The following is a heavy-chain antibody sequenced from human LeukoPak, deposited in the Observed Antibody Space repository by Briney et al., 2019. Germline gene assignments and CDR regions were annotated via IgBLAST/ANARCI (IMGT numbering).Heavy chain of an antibody. J-gene: IGHJ6*02. CDR1: GFTFSSYS. CDR2: IKQDGSEK. D-gene: IGHD3-9*01. V-gene: IGHV3-7*01. Sequence: GGSLRLSCAASGFTFSSYSMNWVRQAPGKGLEWVANIKQDGSEKYYVDSVKGRFTISRDNAKNSLYLQMNSLRAEDTAVYYCARVSGDYDILTGFRDYYYGMDVWGQGTTVTVSS. CDR3: ARVSGDYDILTGFRDYYYGMDV.